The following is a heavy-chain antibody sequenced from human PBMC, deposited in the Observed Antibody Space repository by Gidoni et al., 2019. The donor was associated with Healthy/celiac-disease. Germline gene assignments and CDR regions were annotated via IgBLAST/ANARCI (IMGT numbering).Heavy chain of an antibody. D-gene: IGHD4-17*01. CDR3: ARQATYGDPFFDY. Sequence: QVQLQESGPGLVKPSETLSLTCAVSGYSISSGYYWGWIRQPPGKGLEWIGSIYHSGSTYYNPSLKSRVTISVDTSKNQFSLKLSSVTAADTAVYYCARQATYGDPFFDYWGQGTLVTVSS. J-gene: IGHJ4*02. CDR2: IYHSGST. CDR1: GYSISSGYY. V-gene: IGHV4-38-2*01.